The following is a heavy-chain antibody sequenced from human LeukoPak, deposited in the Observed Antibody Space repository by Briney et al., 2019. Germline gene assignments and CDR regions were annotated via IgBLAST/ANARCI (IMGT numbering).Heavy chain of an antibody. CDR3: ARGDSATLNYYYYSYLDV. J-gene: IGHJ6*03. CDR1: GGAFSGYY. CDR2: INHSGST. D-gene: IGHD5-18*01. Sequence: SETLSLTCAVYGGAFSGYYWSWIRRPPGKGLEWIGEINHSGSTNYNPSPKSRVTISVDTSKNQFSLKLSSVTAADTAVYYCARGDSATLNYYYYSYLDVWGKGTTVTISS. V-gene: IGHV4-34*01.